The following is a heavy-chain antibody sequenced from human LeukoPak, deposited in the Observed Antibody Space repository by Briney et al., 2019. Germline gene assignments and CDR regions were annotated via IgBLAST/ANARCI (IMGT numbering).Heavy chain of an antibody. J-gene: IGHJ6*02. CDR1: GCTFTSYG. V-gene: IGHV1-18*01. Sequence: ASVKVSCKASGCTFTSYGISWVRQAPGQGLEWMGWISAYNGNTNYAQKLQGRVTMTTDTSTSTAYMELRSLRSDDTAVYYCARDRYCSSTSCHESYYYYYGMDVWGQGTTVTVSS. CDR3: ARDRYCSSTSCHESYYYYYGMDV. CDR2: ISAYNGNT. D-gene: IGHD2-2*01.